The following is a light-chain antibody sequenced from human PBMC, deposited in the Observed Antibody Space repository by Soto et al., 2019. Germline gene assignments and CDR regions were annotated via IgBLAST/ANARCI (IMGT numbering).Light chain of an antibody. CDR2: AAS. V-gene: IGKV1-9*01. CDR1: QDISRH. CDR3: QQVKTYPLT. Sequence: DIQLTQSPSFLSASVGDRVTITCRASQDISRHLAWYQQKPGKAPKLLTYAASTLQSGVPSGFGGSGSGTECTLTITRQQPEDVATYCRQQVKTYPLTFGGGTKVEIK. J-gene: IGKJ4*02.